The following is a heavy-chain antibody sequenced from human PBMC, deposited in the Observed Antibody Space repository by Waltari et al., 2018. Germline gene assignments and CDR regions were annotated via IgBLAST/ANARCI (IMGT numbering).Heavy chain of an antibody. CDR3: AKDQSTGYSSYYFDY. D-gene: IGHD5-18*01. CDR2: IWYDGSNK. J-gene: IGHJ4*02. CDR1: GFTFSSYG. V-gene: IGHV3-30*18. Sequence: QVQLVESGGGVVQPGRSLRLSCAASGFTFSSYGMHWVSQAPGKGLEWVAVIWYDGSNKYYADSVKGRFTISRDNSKNTLYLQMNSLRAEDTAMYYCAKDQSTGYSSYYFDYWGQGTLVTVSS.